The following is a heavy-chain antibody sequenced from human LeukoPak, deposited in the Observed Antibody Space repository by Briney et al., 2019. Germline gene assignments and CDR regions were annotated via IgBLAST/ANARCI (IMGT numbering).Heavy chain of an antibody. V-gene: IGHV3-21*01. Sequence: PGGSLRLSCAASGFTFSTYSMTWVRQAPGKGLEWVSSISSSSSSVYYADSVKGRFSISRDNAKSSLFLQMNSLRAEDTAVYYCATSVVAMIKGLGWGQGTLVTVSS. J-gene: IGHJ4*02. CDR2: ISSSSSSV. D-gene: IGHD3-22*01. CDR1: GFTFSTYS. CDR3: ATSVVAMIKGLG.